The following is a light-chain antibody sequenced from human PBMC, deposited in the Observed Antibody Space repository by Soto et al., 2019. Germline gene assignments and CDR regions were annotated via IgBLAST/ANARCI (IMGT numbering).Light chain of an antibody. CDR2: GAS. CDR3: QQYGSSPLIT. Sequence: ERVMTQSPATRSAAPEERASLSWRASQSVSSSYLAWYQHKPGQAPRLLIYGASSRATGIPDRFSGSGSGTDFTLTISRLEPEDFAVYHCQQYGSSPLITFGQGTRLEIK. V-gene: IGKV3-20*01. CDR1: QSVSSSY. J-gene: IGKJ5*01.